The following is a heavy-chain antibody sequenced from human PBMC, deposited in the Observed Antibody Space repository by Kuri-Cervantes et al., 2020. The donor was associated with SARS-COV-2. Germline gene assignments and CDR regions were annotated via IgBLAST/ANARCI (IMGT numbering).Heavy chain of an antibody. CDR1: GYSFTSYW. CDR2: IYPGDSDT. CDR3: ARLTIRAGYSSGWFLPFDP. V-gene: IGHV5-51*01. Sequence: KVSCKGSGYSFTSYWIGWVRQMPGKGLEWMGIIYPGDSDTSYSPSFQGQVTISADKSISTAYLQWSSLKASDTAMYYCARLTIRAGYSSGWFLPFDPWGQGTLVTVSS. J-gene: IGHJ5*02. D-gene: IGHD6-19*01.